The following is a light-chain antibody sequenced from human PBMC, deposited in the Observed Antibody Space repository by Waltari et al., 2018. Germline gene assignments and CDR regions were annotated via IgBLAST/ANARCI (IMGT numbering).Light chain of an antibody. CDR2: DVG. J-gene: IGLJ1*01. Sequence: QSALTQPASVSGSPGQSITISCTGTSSDVGSYNFVSWYQQYPGKTPKLMIYDVGRRPSGVSNRFSGSKSGNTASLTISGLQAEDEADYYCCSYGGNSAWRVFGTGTTVTVL. CDR3: CSYGGNSAWRV. CDR1: SSDVGSYNF. V-gene: IGLV2-23*02.